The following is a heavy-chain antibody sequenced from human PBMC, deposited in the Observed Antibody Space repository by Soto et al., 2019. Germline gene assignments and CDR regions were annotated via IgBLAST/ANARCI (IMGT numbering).Heavy chain of an antibody. V-gene: IGHV1-18*01. Sequence: GASVKVSCKASGYTLTSYGISWVRQAPGQGLEWMGWISAYNGNTNYAQKLQGRVTMTTDTSTSTAYMELRSLRSDDTAVYYCARDRDFWSGNDWFDPWGQGTLVTVSS. D-gene: IGHD3-3*01. CDR3: ARDRDFWSGNDWFDP. CDR1: GYTLTSYG. J-gene: IGHJ5*02. CDR2: ISAYNGNT.